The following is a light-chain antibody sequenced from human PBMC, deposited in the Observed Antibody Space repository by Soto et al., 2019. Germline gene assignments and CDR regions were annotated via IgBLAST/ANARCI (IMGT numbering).Light chain of an antibody. CDR1: QSVSRSY. CDR2: GAS. CDR3: QQYKDWPPLT. V-gene: IGKV3-15*01. Sequence: EIVLSQSPATLSLSPVYRSTLSCVASQSVSRSYLAWYQQKPGLAPRLIIYGASTRATDIPARFSGSGSGTEFTLTISSLQSEDFAVYYCQQYKDWPPLTFGQGTRLEIK. J-gene: IGKJ5*01.